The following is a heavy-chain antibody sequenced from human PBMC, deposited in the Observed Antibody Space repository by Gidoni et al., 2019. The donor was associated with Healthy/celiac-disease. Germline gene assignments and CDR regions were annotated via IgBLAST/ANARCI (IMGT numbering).Heavy chain of an antibody. CDR1: GGSFSGYY. V-gene: IGHV4-34*01. Sequence: QVQLQQWGAGLLKPSETLSLTCAVYGGSFSGYYWSWIRQPPGKGLEWIGEINHSGSTNYNPSLKSRVTISVDTSKNQFSLKLSSVTAADTAVYYCARGPRESSSSAGGNFDYWGQGTLVTVSS. D-gene: IGHD6-6*01. CDR3: ARGPRESSSSAGGNFDY. J-gene: IGHJ4*02. CDR2: INHSGST.